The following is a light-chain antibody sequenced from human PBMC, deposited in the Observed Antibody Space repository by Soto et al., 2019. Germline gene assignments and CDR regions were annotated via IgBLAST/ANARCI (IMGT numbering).Light chain of an antibody. Sequence: DIQMTQSPSSLSASVGDRVTITCRASKGINNYLAWYQQKPGKIPKLLIYAASTLQSGVPSRFSGSGSGTDFTLTISSLQPEDVATYYCQKYNSARPTFGGGTKVEVK. CDR3: QKYNSARPT. CDR2: AAS. CDR1: KGINNY. J-gene: IGKJ4*01. V-gene: IGKV1-27*01.